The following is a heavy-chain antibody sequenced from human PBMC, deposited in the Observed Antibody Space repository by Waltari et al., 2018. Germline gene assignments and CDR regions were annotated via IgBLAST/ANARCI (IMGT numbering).Heavy chain of an antibody. CDR1: GFTFSSYS. Sequence: EVQLVESGGGLVQPGGSLRLSCAASGFTFSSYSMNWVRQAPGKGLEWVSYSSSSSRTIYYADSVKGRFTISRDNAKNSRYLQMNSLRAEDTAVYYCARRPGYSSSWIYYYYMDVWGKGTTVTVSS. CDR3: ARRPGYSSSWIYYYYMDV. CDR2: SSSSSRTI. D-gene: IGHD6-13*01. V-gene: IGHV3-48*04. J-gene: IGHJ6*03.